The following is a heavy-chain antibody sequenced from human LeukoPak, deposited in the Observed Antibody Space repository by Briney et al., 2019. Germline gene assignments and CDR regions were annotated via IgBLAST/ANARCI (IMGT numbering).Heavy chain of an antibody. CDR1: GFTFSSYA. CDR2: IKYDGNEE. Sequence: GGSLRLSCAASGFTFSSYAMSWVRQAPGKGLEWVANIKYDGNEEYYVDSVKGRFTISRDNAKNSLYLQLNSLRVEDTAVYYCKSGRAAPGSFDYWGQGTLVTVSP. J-gene: IGHJ4*02. D-gene: IGHD1-1*01. CDR3: KSGRAAPGSFDY. V-gene: IGHV3-7*01.